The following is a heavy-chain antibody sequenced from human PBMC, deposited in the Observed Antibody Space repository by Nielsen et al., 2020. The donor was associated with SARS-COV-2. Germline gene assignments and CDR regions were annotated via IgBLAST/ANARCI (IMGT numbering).Heavy chain of an antibody. J-gene: IGHJ4*02. CDR3: SAHYFDY. CDR1: GFTFSSYG. V-gene: IGHV3-33*01. Sequence: GGSLRLSCAASGFTFSSYGMHWVRQAPGKGLEWVAVIWYDGSSKYYADSVKGRFTISRDNSKNTLYLQMNSLRAEDTAVYYCSAHYFDYWGQGTLVTVSS. CDR2: IWYDGSSK.